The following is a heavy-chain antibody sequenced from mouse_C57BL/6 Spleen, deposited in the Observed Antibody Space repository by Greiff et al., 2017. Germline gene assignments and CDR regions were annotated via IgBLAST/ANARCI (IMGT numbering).Heavy chain of an antibody. J-gene: IGHJ4*01. D-gene: IGHD2-3*01. CDR2: ISSGGDYI. Sequence: DVMLVESGEGLVKPGGSLKLSCAASGFTFSSYAMSWVRQTPEKRLEWVAYISSGGDYIYYADTVKGRVTLSRDNARNTLYLQMSSLKSEDTAMYYCTREDGDYWGQGTSVTVSA. CDR3: TREDGDY. CDR1: GFTFSSYA. V-gene: IGHV5-9-1*02.